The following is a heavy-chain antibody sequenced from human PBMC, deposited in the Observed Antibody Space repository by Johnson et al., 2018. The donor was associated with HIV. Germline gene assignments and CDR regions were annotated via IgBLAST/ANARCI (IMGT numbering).Heavy chain of an antibody. CDR1: GFTFSSYG. Sequence: QVQLVESGGGVVQPGRSLRLSCAASGFTFSSYGMHWVRQAPGTGLEWVAVNSYAGSNKYYADSVKGRFTISRDHSKNKLYLQMNSLRAEDTAVYYCGKDGGHDYGGNSDALIGFDIWGQGTMVTVSS. V-gene: IGHV3-30*18. CDR3: GKDGGHDYGGNSDALIGFDI. D-gene: IGHD4-23*01. CDR2: NSYAGSNK. J-gene: IGHJ3*02.